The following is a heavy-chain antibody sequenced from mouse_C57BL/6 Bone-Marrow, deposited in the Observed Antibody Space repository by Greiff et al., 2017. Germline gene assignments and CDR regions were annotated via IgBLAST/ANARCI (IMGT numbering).Heavy chain of an antibody. Sequence: LVESGAELVRPGASVKLSCTASGFNIKDDYMHWVKQRPEQGLEWIGWIDPENGDTEYASKFQGKATITADTSSNTAYLQLSSLTSEDTAVYYCTAYYSNYFDYWGQGTTLTVSS. J-gene: IGHJ2*01. D-gene: IGHD2-5*01. V-gene: IGHV14-4*01. CDR1: GFNIKDDY. CDR2: IDPENGDT. CDR3: TAYYSNYFDY.